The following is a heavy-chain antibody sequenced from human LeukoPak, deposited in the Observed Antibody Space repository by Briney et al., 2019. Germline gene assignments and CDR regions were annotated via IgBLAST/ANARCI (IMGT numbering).Heavy chain of an antibody. CDR3: ARRGRYDILPSWFDP. Sequence: GASVKVSCKASGYTFTSYGISWVRQAPGQGLEWMGWISAYNGNANYAQKLQGRVTMTTDTSTSTAYMELRSLRSDDTAVYYCARRGRYDILPSWFDPWGQGTLVTVSS. J-gene: IGHJ5*02. V-gene: IGHV1-18*01. CDR1: GYTFTSYG. D-gene: IGHD3-9*01. CDR2: ISAYNGNA.